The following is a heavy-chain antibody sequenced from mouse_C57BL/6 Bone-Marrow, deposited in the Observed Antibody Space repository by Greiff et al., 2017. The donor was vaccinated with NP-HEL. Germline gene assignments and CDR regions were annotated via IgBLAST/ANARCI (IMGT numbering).Heavy chain of an antibody. CDR1: GYTFTSYW. CDR3: ARSVIYYDYVAFAY. D-gene: IGHD2-4*01. J-gene: IGHJ3*01. V-gene: IGHV1-59*01. CDR2: IDPSDSYT. Sequence: QVQLQQSGAELVRPGTSVKLSCKASGYTFTSYWMHWVKQRPGQGLEWIGVIDPSDSYTNYNQKFKGKATLTVDTSSSTAYMQLSSLTSEDSAVYYCARSVIYYDYVAFAYWGQGTLVTVSA.